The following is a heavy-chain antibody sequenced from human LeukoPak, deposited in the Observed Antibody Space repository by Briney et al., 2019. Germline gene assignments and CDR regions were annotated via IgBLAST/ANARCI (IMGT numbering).Heavy chain of an antibody. CDR1: GGTFIIYA. V-gene: IGHV1-69*13. CDR2: IIPIFGTA. CDR3: ARGGAITMVRGVKDYYYYYYMDV. Sequence: SVKVSCKASGGTFIIYASSWVRQAPGQGLDWMGGIIPIFGTANYAQKFQGRVTITADESTSTAYMELSSLRSEDTAVYYCARGGAITMVRGVKDYYYYYYMDVWGKGTTVTISS. D-gene: IGHD3-10*01. J-gene: IGHJ6*03.